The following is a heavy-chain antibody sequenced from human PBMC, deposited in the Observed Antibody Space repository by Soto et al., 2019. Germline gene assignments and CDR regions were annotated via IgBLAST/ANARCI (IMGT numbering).Heavy chain of an antibody. CDR3: ARDSGELFPSYYYYGMDV. Sequence: GGSLRLSCAASGFTFSSYGMHWVRQAPGKGLEWVAVIWYDGSNKYYADSVKGRFTISRDNSKNTLYLQMNSLRAEDTAVYYCARDSGELFPSYYYYGMDVWGQGTTVTVSS. D-gene: IGHD3-10*01. J-gene: IGHJ6*02. CDR1: GFTFSSYG. CDR2: IWYDGSNK. V-gene: IGHV3-33*01.